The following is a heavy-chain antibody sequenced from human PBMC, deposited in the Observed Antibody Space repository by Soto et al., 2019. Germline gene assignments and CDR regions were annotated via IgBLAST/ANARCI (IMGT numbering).Heavy chain of an antibody. CDR3: AREGSSSGRYFYYYYYGMDV. CDR2: INSDGSST. V-gene: IGHV3-74*01. J-gene: IGHJ6*02. CDR1: GFTFSSYW. Sequence: GGSLRLSCTASGFTFSSYWMHWVRQAPGKGLVWVSRINSDGSSTSYADSVKGRFTISSDNAKNTLYLQMNSLRAEDTAVYYCAREGSSSGRYFYYYYYGMDVWGQGTTVTVSS. D-gene: IGHD1-26*01.